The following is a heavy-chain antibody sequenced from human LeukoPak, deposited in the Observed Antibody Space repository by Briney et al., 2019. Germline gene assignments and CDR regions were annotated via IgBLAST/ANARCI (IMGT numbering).Heavy chain of an antibody. CDR1: GYTFTGYY. V-gene: IGHV1-2*06. CDR2: INPNSGGT. J-gene: IGHJ6*03. CDR3: ARDRGYGIYYYYYMDV. D-gene: IGHD5-18*01. Sequence: ASVKVSCKASGYTFTGYYMHWVRQAPGQGHEWMGRINPNSGGTNYAQKFQGRVTMTRDTSISTAYVELSRLRSDDTAVYYCARDRGYGIYYYYYMDVWGKGTTVTVSS.